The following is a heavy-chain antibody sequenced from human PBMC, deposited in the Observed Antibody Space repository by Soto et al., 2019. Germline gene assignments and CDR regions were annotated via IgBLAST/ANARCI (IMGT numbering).Heavy chain of an antibody. D-gene: IGHD5-18*01. J-gene: IGHJ4*02. CDR2: ISGSGGST. V-gene: IGHV3-23*01. CDR3: AKDRKWIQLWEYTKSGWYTLDY. CDR1: GFTFSSYA. Sequence: GGSLRLSCAASGFTFSSYAMSWVRQAPGKGLEWVSAISGSGGSTYYADSVKGRFTISRDNSKNTLYLQMNSLRAEDTAVYYCAKDRKWIQLWEYTKSGWYTLDYWGQGTLVTVSS.